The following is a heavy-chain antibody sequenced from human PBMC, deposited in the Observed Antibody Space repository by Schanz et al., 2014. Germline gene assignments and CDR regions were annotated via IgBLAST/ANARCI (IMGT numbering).Heavy chain of an antibody. V-gene: IGHV1-8*01. CDR3: ARGPLGTSP. CDR2: MNPNSGNP. J-gene: IGHJ5*02. Sequence: QVQLVQSGAEVKKPGASVKVSCTASGYTFTSYDINWVRQAPGQGLEWLGWMNPNSGNPGFAQKFRGRVTMTTDTSTSTAYMELRSLRSDDTAVYYCARGPLGTSPWGQGSLVTVSS. CDR1: GYTFTSYD. D-gene: IGHD5-12*01.